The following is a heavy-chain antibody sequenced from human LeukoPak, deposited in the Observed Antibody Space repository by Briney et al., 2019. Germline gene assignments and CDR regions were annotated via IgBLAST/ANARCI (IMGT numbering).Heavy chain of an antibody. CDR2: IYYSGST. J-gene: IGHJ1*01. V-gene: IGHV4-59*01. CDR1: GGSISSYY. CDR3: ASRAYCGGDCYHPYPLQH. D-gene: IGHD2-21*02. Sequence: SETLSLTFTVSGGSISSYYWSWIRQPPGKGLEWIGYIYYSGSTDYNPTLKSRVTISVDTSKNQFSLKLSSVTAADTAVYYCASRAYCGGDCYHPYPLQHWGQGTLVTVSS.